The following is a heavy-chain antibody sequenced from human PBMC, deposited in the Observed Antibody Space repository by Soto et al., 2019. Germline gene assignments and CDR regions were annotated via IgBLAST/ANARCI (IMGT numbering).Heavy chain of an antibody. D-gene: IGHD3-3*01. CDR3: ARDHYDFWSGSPRYGMDV. CDR2: IIPIFGTA. V-gene: IGHV1-69*01. J-gene: IGHJ6*02. CDR1: GGTFSSYA. Sequence: QVQLVQSGAEVKKPGSSVKVSCKASGGTFSSYAISWVRQAPGQGLEWMGGIIPIFGTANYAQKFQGRVTITVDESTSTAYMELSSLRSEDTAVYYCARDHYDFWSGSPRYGMDVWGQGTTVTVSS.